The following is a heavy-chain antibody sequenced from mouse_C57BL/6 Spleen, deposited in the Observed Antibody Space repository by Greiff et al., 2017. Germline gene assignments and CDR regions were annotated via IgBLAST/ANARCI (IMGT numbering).Heavy chain of an antibody. J-gene: IGHJ2*01. CDR2: IYPRSGNT. CDR1: GYTFTSYG. Sequence: QVQLQQSGAELARPGASVKLSCKASGYTFTSYGISWVKQRTGQGLEWIGEIYPRSGNTYYNEKFKGKATLTADKSSSAAYMELRNLTSEDTAVYVWARGAKPAPDGFDYWGQGTALTVSA. D-gene: IGHD1-2*01. V-gene: IGHV1-81*01. CDR3: ARGAKPAPDGFDY.